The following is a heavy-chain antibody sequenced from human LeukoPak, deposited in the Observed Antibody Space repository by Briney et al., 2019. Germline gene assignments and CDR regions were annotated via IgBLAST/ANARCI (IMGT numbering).Heavy chain of an antibody. CDR2: IIPILGIA. D-gene: IGHD4-17*01. J-gene: IGHJ4*02. CDR1: GGTFSSYA. CDR3: ASSYGDLPFDY. V-gene: IGHV1-69*04. Sequence: GASVNVSCKASGGTFSSYAISWVRQAPGQGLEWMGRIIPILGIANYAQKFQGRVTITADKSTSSAYMELSSLRSEDMAVYYCASSYGDLPFDYWGQGTLVTVSS.